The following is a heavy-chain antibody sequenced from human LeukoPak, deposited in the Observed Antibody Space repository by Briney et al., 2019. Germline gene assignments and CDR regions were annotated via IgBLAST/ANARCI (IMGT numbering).Heavy chain of an antibody. J-gene: IGHJ6*03. CDR2: ISGSGGST. CDR3: AKVEEYDSSGNPKPHYYYYYYYMDV. CDR1: GFTFSSYA. V-gene: IGHV3-23*01. Sequence: GGSLRLSCAASGFTFSSYAMSWVRQAPGKGLEWVSAISGSGGSTYYADSVKGRFTISRDNSKNTLYLQMNSLRAEDTAVYYCAKVEEYDSSGNPKPHYYYYYYYMDVWGKGTTVTVSS. D-gene: IGHD3-22*01.